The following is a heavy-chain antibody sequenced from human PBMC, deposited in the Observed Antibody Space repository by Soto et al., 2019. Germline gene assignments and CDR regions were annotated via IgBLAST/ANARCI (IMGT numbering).Heavy chain of an antibody. CDR3: ARDRGSTNYSFDY. J-gene: IGHJ4*02. CDR2: VWYNGSKK. V-gene: IGHV3-33*01. CDR1: GFTFSNYG. Sequence: QVQLVESGGGVVQPGRSLRLSCVTSGFTFSNYGMHWVRQAPGKGLEWVALVWYNGSKKYYADFVKGRFTISRDDSKHTLYLLMASLRAEDTAVYYCARDRGSTNYSFDYWGLGTLVIVSS. D-gene: IGHD6-25*01.